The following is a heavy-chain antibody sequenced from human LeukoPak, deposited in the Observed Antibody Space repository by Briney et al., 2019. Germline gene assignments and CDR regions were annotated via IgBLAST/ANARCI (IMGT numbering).Heavy chain of an antibody. CDR3: ARDIAVTGTGGVPLDS. Sequence: GSVKVSCKASGYTFTGYYMHWVRQAPGQGLEWVGLINPNSGGTIYAQKFQGRVTMTSDTSISTVYMELSRLTSDDTSVYYCARDIAVTGTGGVPLDSWGQGTLVIISS. V-gene: IGHV1-2*02. J-gene: IGHJ4*02. CDR2: INPNSGGT. CDR1: GYTFTGYY. D-gene: IGHD6-19*01.